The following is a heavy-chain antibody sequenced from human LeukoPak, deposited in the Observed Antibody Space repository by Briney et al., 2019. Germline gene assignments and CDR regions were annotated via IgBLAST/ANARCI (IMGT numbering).Heavy chain of an antibody. CDR3: ARDLQVVPAAMSHAFDI. V-gene: IGHV4-4*02. D-gene: IGHD2-2*01. Sequence: PSETLSLTCTVSGGSISSTNWWSWVRPPPGKGLEWIGEIYHSGSTNYNPSLKSRVTISVDKSKNQFSLNLSSVTAADTAVYYCARDLQVVPAAMSHAFDIWGQGTMVTVSS. J-gene: IGHJ3*02. CDR2: IYHSGST. CDR1: GGSISSTNW.